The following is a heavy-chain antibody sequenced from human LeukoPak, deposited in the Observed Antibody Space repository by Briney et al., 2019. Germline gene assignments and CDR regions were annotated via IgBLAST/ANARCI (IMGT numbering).Heavy chain of an antibody. Sequence: QPGGSLRLSCAASGFTFSSYWMSWVRQAPGKGLEWVANIKQDGSEKYYVDSVKGRFTISRDNAKNSLYLQMNSLRAEDTAVYYCASCSSGWYRYYFDYWGQGTLVTVSS. CDR3: ASCSSGWYRYYFDY. J-gene: IGHJ4*02. V-gene: IGHV3-7*01. CDR2: IKQDGSEK. CDR1: GFTFSSYW. D-gene: IGHD6-19*01.